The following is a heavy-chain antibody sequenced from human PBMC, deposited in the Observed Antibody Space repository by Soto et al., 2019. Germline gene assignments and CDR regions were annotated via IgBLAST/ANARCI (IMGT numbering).Heavy chain of an antibody. J-gene: IGHJ6*03. Sequence: QLQLQESGPGLVKPSETLSLTCTVSGGSISSSSYYWGWIRQPPGKGLEWIGSIYYSGSTYYNPSLKSRVNIPVDTSKNQFSQKPSPLTAADTAVYYCATHAIDVLRFFDWTRQRYAYYYMDVWGRGTTVTVSS. CDR3: ATHAIDVLRFFDWTRQRYAYYYMDV. D-gene: IGHD3-9*01. V-gene: IGHV4-39*01. CDR2: IYYSGST. CDR1: GGSISSSSYY.